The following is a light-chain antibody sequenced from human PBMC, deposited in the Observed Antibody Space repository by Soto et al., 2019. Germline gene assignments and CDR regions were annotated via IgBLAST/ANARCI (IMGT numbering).Light chain of an antibody. CDR3: QQYDNLIT. J-gene: IGKJ5*01. CDR2: AAS. CDR1: QGISTY. V-gene: IGKV1-39*01. Sequence: DIQMTQSPSSLSASVGDRVTITCRASQGISTYLNWYQQKPGKAPKLLIYAASSLQSGVPSRFSGSESETDFTLTISSLQPEDIATYYCQQYDNLITFGQGTRLEIK.